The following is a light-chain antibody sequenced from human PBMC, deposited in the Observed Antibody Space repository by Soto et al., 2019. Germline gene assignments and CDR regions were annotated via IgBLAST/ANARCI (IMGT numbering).Light chain of an antibody. CDR1: QTISSW. CDR3: QQYNSYSRAWT. CDR2: KAS. Sequence: DIQMTQSPSSLSASVGDRVTITCRASQTISSWLAWYQQKPGKAPKLLIYKASTLKSGVPSRFSGSGSGTEFTLTISSLQPDDFATYYCQQYNSYSRAWTFGQGTKVDIK. V-gene: IGKV1-5*03. J-gene: IGKJ1*01.